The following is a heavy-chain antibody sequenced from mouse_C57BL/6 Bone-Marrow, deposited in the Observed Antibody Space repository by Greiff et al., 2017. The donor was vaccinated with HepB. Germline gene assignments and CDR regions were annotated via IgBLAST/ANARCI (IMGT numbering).Heavy chain of an antibody. CDR1: GFTFSSYG. J-gene: IGHJ4*01. D-gene: IGHD1-1*01. Sequence: VESGGDLVKPGGSLKLSCAASGFTFSSYGMSWVRQTPDKRLEWVATISSGGSYTYYPDSVKGRFTISRDNAKNTLYLQMSSLKSEDTAMYYCARGSERGYAMDYWGQGTSVTVSS. CDR2: ISSGGSYT. V-gene: IGHV5-6*01. CDR3: ARGSERGYAMDY.